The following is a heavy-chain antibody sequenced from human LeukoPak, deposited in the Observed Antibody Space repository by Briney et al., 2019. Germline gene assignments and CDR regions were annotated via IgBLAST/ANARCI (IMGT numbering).Heavy chain of an antibody. Sequence: ASVKVSCKASGYTFTGYYMHWVRQAPGQGLEWMGWINPNSGGTNYAQKFQGRVTMTRDTSISTAYMELSRLRSDDTAVYYCARVAWSCGRSGLGYGYWGQGTLVTVSS. CDR2: INPNSGGT. D-gene: IGHD3-10*01. CDR1: GYTFTGYY. J-gene: IGHJ4*02. CDR3: ARVAWSCGRSGLGYGY. V-gene: IGHV1-2*02.